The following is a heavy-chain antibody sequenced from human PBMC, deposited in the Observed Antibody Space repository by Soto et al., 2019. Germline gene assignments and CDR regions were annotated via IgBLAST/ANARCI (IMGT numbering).Heavy chain of an antibody. V-gene: IGHV3-23*01. CDR3: AKDDFAGRGDGYFDF. CDR2: IGASGATT. Sequence: HPGGSLRLSCAASGFSFTNFAMSWVRKAPGKGLEWVAGIGASGATTRYADSVKGLLSISSDNSKNTLDPQLNSLRFEDTAVYYCAKDDFAGRGDGYFDFCGPGTLVT. D-gene: IGHD2-21*02. CDR1: GFSFTNFA. J-gene: IGHJ4*02.